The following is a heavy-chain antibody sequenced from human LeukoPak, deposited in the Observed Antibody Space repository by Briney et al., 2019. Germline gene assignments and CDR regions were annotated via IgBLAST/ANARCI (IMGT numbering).Heavy chain of an antibody. CDR3: ARGGATVTAHFDY. D-gene: IGHD4-17*01. CDR2: IIPIFGTA. Sequence: SVKVSCKASEYTFTAYYVHWVRQAPGQGLEWMGGIIPIFGTANYAQKFQGRVTITADESTSTAYMELSSLRSEDTAVYYCARGGATVTAHFDYWGQGTLVTVSS. J-gene: IGHJ4*02. V-gene: IGHV1-69*13. CDR1: EYTFTAYY.